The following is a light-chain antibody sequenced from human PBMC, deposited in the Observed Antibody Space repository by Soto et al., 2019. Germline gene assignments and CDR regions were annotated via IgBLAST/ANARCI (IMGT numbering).Light chain of an antibody. J-gene: IGKJ1*01. CDR3: QKYDSAPET. V-gene: IGKV1-27*01. CDR1: QGISTY. CDR2: SAS. Sequence: DIQMTQSPSSLSASVGDRVTITCRASQGISTYLAWYQQKPGKVPKVLIYSASTLQSGVPSRFRGSGSGTDFTLTISSLQPEDVAPYYCQKYDSAPETFGQGTKVEIK.